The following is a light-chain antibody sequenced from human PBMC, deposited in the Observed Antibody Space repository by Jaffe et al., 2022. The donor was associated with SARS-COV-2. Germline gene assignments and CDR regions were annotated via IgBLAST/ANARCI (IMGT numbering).Light chain of an antibody. V-gene: IGLV1-40*01. Sequence: QSVLTQPPSVSAAPGQRVTISCTGNSSNFGPTHNVHWYQQFPGTAPTLLIYGDIRRPLGVPDRFSGSKSGTSAYLAITGVQADDEADYYCQSYDRGGWGVFGGGTRLTVL. J-gene: IGLJ3*02. CDR3: QSYDRGGWGV. CDR1: SSNFGPTHN. CDR2: GDI.